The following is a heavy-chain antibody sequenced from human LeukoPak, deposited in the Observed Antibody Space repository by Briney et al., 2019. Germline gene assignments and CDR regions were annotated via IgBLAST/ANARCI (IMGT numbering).Heavy chain of an antibody. CDR1: GGSISSSSYY. J-gene: IGHJ4*02. CDR2: IYYSGST. V-gene: IGHV4-39*07. Sequence: SETLSLTCTVSGGSISSSSYYWGWIRQPPGKGLEWIGSIYYSGSTYYNPSLKSRVTISVDTSKNQFSLKLSSVTASDTAVYYCARSATVTTGYFDYWGQGNLVTASS. D-gene: IGHD4-17*01. CDR3: ARSATVTTGYFDY.